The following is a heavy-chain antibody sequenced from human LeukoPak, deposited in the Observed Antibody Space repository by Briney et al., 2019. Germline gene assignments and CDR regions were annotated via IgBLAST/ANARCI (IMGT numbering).Heavy chain of an antibody. Sequence: GGSLRLSCAASGFTFNTYGMRWVRQAPGKGLVWVSRINTDGRTTDYADSVKGRFTISRDNDKNTQYLQMNSLRAEDTAVYYCGRELNGIYFDYWGQGTLVTVSS. CDR2: INTDGRTT. V-gene: IGHV3-74*01. CDR3: GRELNGIYFDY. CDR1: GFTFNTYG. J-gene: IGHJ4*02. D-gene: IGHD3-16*01.